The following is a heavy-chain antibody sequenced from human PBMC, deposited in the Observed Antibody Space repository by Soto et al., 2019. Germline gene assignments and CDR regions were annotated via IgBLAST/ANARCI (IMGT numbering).Heavy chain of an antibody. CDR1: GGSISSSSYY. CDR2: IYYSGST. J-gene: IGHJ4*02. Sequence: SETLSLTCTVSGGSISSSSYYWGWIRQPPGKGLEWIGSIYYSGSTYYNPSLKSRVTISVDTSKNQFSLKLSSVTAADTAVYYCARLNDFLKDYYLDYWGQGTLVTVSS. CDR3: ARLNDFLKDYYLDY. D-gene: IGHD3-3*01. V-gene: IGHV4-39*01.